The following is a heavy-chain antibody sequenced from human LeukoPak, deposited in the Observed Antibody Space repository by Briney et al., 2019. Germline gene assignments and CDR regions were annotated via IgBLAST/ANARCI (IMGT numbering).Heavy chain of an antibody. J-gene: IGHJ4*02. CDR1: GFSFSVYS. CDR3: ARDTYDSSGYYYQDY. D-gene: IGHD3-22*01. CDR2: ISSSSGSI. Sequence: GGSLRLPCAASGFSFSVYSMNWVRQAPGKGLEWVSSISSSSGSIYYADSVKGRFTISRDNAKNSLYLQMNSLRAEDTAVYYCARDTYDSSGYYYQDYWGQGTLVTVSS. V-gene: IGHV3-21*01.